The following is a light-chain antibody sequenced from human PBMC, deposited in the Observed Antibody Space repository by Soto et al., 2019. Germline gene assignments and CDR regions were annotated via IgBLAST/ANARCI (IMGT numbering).Light chain of an antibody. J-gene: IGKJ4*01. V-gene: IGKV3-11*01. CDR2: DAS. CDR3: QQRSNRRLT. CDR1: QSVSSY. Sequence: IVLTQSPSTLSLSPGERATLSCRASQSVSSYLAWYQQKPGQAPRLLIYDASNRATGIPARFSGSGSGTDFTLTISSLEPEDFAVYYCQQRSNRRLTFGGGTKVDIK.